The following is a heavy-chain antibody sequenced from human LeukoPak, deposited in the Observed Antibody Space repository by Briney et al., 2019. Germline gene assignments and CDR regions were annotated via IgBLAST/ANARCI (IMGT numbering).Heavy chain of an antibody. D-gene: IGHD3-3*01. CDR1: GGSIGYYY. Sequence: SETLSLTCTDSGGSIGYYYWSWIRQPPGKGLEWIGYIYYSGSTNYNPSLKSRVTISVDTSKNKFSLKLSSVTAADTAVYYCARAVEGLDDAFDIWGQGTLVTVSS. CDR3: ARAVEGLDDAFDI. V-gene: IGHV4-59*12. J-gene: IGHJ3*02. CDR2: IYYSGST.